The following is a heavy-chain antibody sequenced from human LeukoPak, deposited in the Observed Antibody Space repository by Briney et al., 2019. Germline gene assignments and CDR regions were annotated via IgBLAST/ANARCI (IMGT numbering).Heavy chain of an antibody. CDR1: GFTFSTYW. CDR3: AGGDDFDF. J-gene: IGHJ4*02. CDR2: IKQDGSEK. Sequence: GGSLRLSCAASGFTFSTYWMTWVRQAPGKGLEWVANIKQDGSEKYYVDSVKGRFTISRDNAKNSLYLQMNNLRAEDTAVYYCAGGDDFDFWGQGTPVTVSS. V-gene: IGHV3-7*01. D-gene: IGHD3-10*01.